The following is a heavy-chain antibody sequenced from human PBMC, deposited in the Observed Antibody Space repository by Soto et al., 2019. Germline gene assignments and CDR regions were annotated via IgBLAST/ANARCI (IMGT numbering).Heavy chain of an antibody. CDR1: GFTFSSYA. CDR3: ARDSQGYCSGGSCYGAAYYYGMDV. J-gene: IGHJ6*02. D-gene: IGHD2-15*01. CDR2: ISYDGSNK. Sequence: GGSLRLSCAASGFTFSSYAMHWVRQAPGKGLEWVAVISYDGSNKYYADSVKGRFTISRDNSKNTLYLQMNSLRAEDTAVYYCARDSQGYCSGGSCYGAAYYYGMDVWGQGTTVTVSS. V-gene: IGHV3-30-3*01.